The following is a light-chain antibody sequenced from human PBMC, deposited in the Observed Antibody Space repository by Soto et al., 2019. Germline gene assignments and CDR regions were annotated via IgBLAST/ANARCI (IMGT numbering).Light chain of an antibody. CDR1: QSISSW. CDR3: QQYNLYST. CDR2: DAS. V-gene: IGKV1-5*01. Sequence: DIQMTQSPSTLSATAGDRVTITCRASQSISSWLAWYQHKPGKAPKLLIYDASNLDSGVPSRFSGSGSGTEFSLTIDSLRPDDFATYYCQQYNLYSTFGQGTKLEI. J-gene: IGKJ2*01.